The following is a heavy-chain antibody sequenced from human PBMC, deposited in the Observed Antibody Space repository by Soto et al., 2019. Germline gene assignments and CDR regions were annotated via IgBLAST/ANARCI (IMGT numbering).Heavy chain of an antibody. Sequence: PSETLSLTCAVYGGSFSGYYWSWIRQPPGKGLEWIGEINHSGSTNYNPSLKSRVTISVDTSKNQFSLKLSSVTAADTAVYYCARLTSIAAAGITYWGQGTLVTVSS. J-gene: IGHJ4*02. V-gene: IGHV4-34*01. CDR3: ARLTSIAAAGITY. D-gene: IGHD6-13*01. CDR2: INHSGST. CDR1: GGSFSGYY.